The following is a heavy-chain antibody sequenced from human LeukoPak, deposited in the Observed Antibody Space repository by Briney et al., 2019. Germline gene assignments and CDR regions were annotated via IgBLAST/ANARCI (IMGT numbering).Heavy chain of an antibody. V-gene: IGHV3-21*06. D-gene: IGHD2-2*01. CDR3: ARAAIRVDFFDS. CDR2: IRSSATYI. J-gene: IGHJ4*02. Sequence: GGSLRLSCAASGFLFGGHAMVWIRQAPGKGLECVSSIRSSATYITYADSVRGRFTISRDNDKNSLFLDMNDLRAEDTAVYYCARAAIRVDFFDSWGQGTLVAASS. CDR1: GFLFGGHA.